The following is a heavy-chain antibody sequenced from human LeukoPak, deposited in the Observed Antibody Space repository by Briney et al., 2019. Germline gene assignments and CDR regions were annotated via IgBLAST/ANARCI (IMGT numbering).Heavy chain of an antibody. V-gene: IGHV3-23*01. Sequence: GGSLRCSGEVSRFTFSSFAMAWVRPAPGKGLEWLFSITGVGQRVHHADPVRVRFTISTDNSTTTLYLQRTIFRAEATAVYSCAKHLYFDSGGSNPWGLGALVPVS. CDR2: ITGVGQRV. CDR3: AKHLYFDSGGSNP. CDR1: RFTFSSFA. J-gene: IGHJ5*02. D-gene: IGHD3-22*01.